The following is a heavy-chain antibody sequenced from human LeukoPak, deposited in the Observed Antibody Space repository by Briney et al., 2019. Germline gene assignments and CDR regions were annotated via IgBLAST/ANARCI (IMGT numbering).Heavy chain of an antibody. J-gene: IGHJ5*02. D-gene: IGHD5-12*01. V-gene: IGHV4-38-2*02. CDR3: ARDSPLSYSGYDFPNWFDP. CDR1: GYSISSGYY. Sequence: SETLSLTCTVSGYSISSGYYWGWIRQPPGKGLEWIGSIYHSGSTYYNPSLKSRVTISVDTSKNQFSLKLSSVTAADTAVYYCARDSPLSYSGYDFPNWFDPWGQGTLVTVSS. CDR2: IYHSGST.